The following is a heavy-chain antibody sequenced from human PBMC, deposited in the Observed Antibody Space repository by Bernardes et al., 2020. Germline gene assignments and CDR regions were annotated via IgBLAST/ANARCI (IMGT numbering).Heavy chain of an antibody. CDR3: ARSDSSSWTPLVYYYYGMDV. J-gene: IGHJ6*02. CDR1: GYTFTSYY. CDR2: INPSGGST. Sequence: ASVKVSCKASGYTFTSYYMHWVRQAPGQGLEWMGIINPSGGSTSYAQKFQGRVTMTRDTSTSTVYMELSSLRSEDTAVYYCARSDSSSWTPLVYYYYGMDVWGQGTTVTVSS. V-gene: IGHV1-46*01. D-gene: IGHD6-13*01.